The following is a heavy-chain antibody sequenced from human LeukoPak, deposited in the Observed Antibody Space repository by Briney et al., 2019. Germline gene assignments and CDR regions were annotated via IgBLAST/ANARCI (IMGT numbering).Heavy chain of an antibody. D-gene: IGHD4-17*01. V-gene: IGHV3-30*04. J-gene: IGHJ4*02. CDR1: GFTFSSYP. CDR2: IGYDGVNK. Sequence: GGSLRLSCAASGFTFSSYPMHWVRQAPGKGLEWVAVIGYDGVNKFYTDSVKGRFTISRDNSKNTLYLQMNSLRAEDTAVYYCATAPTVTLRYFDYWGQGTLVTVSS. CDR3: ATAPTVTLRYFDY.